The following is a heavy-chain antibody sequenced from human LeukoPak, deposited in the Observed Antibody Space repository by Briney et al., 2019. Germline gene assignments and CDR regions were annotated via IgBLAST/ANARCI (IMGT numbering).Heavy chain of an antibody. Sequence: SVKVSCKASGGTFSSYAISWVRQAPGQGLEWMGRIIPILGVANYAQKFQGRVTITADKSTSTAYMELSSLRSEDTAVYYCARDPSSGWSDYWGQGTLVTVSS. J-gene: IGHJ4*02. V-gene: IGHV1-69*04. D-gene: IGHD6-19*01. CDR3: ARDPSSGWSDY. CDR1: GGTFSSYA. CDR2: IIPILGVA.